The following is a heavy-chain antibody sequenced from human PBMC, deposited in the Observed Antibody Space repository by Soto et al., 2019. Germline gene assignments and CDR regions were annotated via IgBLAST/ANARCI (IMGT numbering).Heavy chain of an antibody. CDR3: ARDPGGGGLALEY. J-gene: IGHJ4*02. CDR1: GFTFSDYY. D-gene: IGHD3-16*01. V-gene: IGHV3-11*01. CDR2: ISDSGRIT. Sequence: QVHLEESGGGLVKPGGSLRLSCTASGFTFSDYYMSWIRQAPGKGLEWISDISDSGRITHHADSVEGRFTISRDNAKDSLYLQLNNLRPEDSAIYYCARDPGGGGLALEYWGQGTLVSVSS.